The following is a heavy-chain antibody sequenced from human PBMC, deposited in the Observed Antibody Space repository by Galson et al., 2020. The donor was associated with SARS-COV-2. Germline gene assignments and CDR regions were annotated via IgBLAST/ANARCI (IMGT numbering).Heavy chain of an antibody. V-gene: IGHV4-38-2*02. J-gene: IGHJ4*02. CDR3: ARDPSGPDYSDFWNGYYNA. CDR2: LHHRGGT. Sequence: SETLSLTCTVSGYSISSGYYWGWIRQSPGKGLEWIGSLHHRGGTYYNPSLKTRISISMDTSKNQFSLKLTSVTAADTAVYFCARDPSGPDYSDFWNGYYNAWGQGTLVSVSS. CDR1: GYSISSGYY. D-gene: IGHD3-3*01.